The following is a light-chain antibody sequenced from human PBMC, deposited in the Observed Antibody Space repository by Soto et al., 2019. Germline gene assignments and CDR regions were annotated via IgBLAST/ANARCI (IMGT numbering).Light chain of an antibody. CDR1: QSISNY. Sequence: DIQMTQSPSSQSQSVGDRVTITCRPSQSISNYVNWYQQKPGKAPNLLIYGASSLQSGVPLRFSGSGSGTDFTLTISSLQPEDVATYYCQQCYSMPFTFGPGTEVDIK. CDR3: QQCYSMPFT. J-gene: IGKJ3*01. CDR2: GAS. V-gene: IGKV1-39*01.